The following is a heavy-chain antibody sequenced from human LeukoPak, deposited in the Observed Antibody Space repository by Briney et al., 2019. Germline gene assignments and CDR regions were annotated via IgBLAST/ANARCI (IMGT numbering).Heavy chain of an antibody. CDR2: IRYDGSNK. CDR1: GFTFSSYG. J-gene: IGHJ4*02. D-gene: IGHD3-22*01. V-gene: IGHV3-30*02. Sequence: GGSLRLSCAASGFTFSSYGMHWVRQAPGKGLEWVAFIRYDGSNKYYADSVKGRFTISRDNSKNTLYLQMNSLRAEDTAVYYCAKCNYYDSSGCTLDYWGQGTLVTVSS. CDR3: AKCNYYDSSGCTLDY.